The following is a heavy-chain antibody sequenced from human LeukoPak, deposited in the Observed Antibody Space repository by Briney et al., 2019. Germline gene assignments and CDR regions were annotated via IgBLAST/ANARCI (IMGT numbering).Heavy chain of an antibody. J-gene: IGHJ3*02. V-gene: IGHV3-74*01. CDR3: ARVLTVTGAFDI. CDR1: GFTFSSYW. D-gene: IGHD4-17*01. Sequence: GGSLRLSCAASGFTFSSYWMHWVRQAPGKGLVWVSRINSDGSSTSYADSVKGRFTISRDNSKNTLYLQMNSLRAEDTAVYYCARVLTVTGAFDIWGQGTTVTVSS. CDR2: INSDGSST.